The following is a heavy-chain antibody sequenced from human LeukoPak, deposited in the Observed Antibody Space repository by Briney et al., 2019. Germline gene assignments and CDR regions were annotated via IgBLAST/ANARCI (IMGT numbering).Heavy chain of an antibody. CDR3: ARGRCRNSGCRPYFDY. CDR2: IYYSEST. Sequence: PSETLSLTCTVSGDSNSNYYWSWIRQPPGKGLEWIGYIYYSESTNYNPSLKSRVTISTDTSKSQFSLNLRSVTAEDTGIYYCARGRCRNSGCRPYFDYWGQGTQVTVSS. D-gene: IGHD3-22*01. J-gene: IGHJ4*02. V-gene: IGHV4-59*01. CDR1: GDSNSNYY.